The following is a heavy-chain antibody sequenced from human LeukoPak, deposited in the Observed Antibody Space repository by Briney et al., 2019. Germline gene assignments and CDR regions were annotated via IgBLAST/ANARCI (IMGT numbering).Heavy chain of an antibody. CDR3: ATVPPHGDTDY. CDR1: GGSISSYY. J-gene: IGHJ4*02. Sequence: SETLSLTCTVSGGSISSYYWSWIRQPPGKGLEWIGYISYSGSTTYNPSLKSRVTISIDTSKKQFSLKLSSVSAADTAVYYCATVPPHGDTDYWGQGTLVTVSS. D-gene: IGHD1-14*01. V-gene: IGHV4-59*01. CDR2: ISYSGST.